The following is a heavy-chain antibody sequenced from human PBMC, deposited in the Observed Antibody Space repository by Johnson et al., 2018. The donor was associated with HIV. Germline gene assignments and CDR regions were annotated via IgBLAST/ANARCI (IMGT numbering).Heavy chain of an antibody. CDR1: GFTVSSNY. Sequence: VQLVESGGGLIQPGGSLRLSCAASGFTVSSNYMSWVRQAPGKGLEWVSALGSAGDTYYSGSVKGRFTISRESAKNSLYLQMNSLRAGDTAVYYCVRDRRGGAFDIWGQGTMVTVSS. CDR2: LGSAGDT. D-gene: IGHD3-16*01. V-gene: IGHV3-13*01. CDR3: VRDRRGGAFDI. J-gene: IGHJ3*02.